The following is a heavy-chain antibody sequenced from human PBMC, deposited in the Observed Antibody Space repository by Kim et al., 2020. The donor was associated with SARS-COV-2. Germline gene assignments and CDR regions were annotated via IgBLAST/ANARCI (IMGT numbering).Heavy chain of an antibody. D-gene: IGHD5-12*01. CDR1: GGSFSGYY. V-gene: IGHV4-34*01. Sequence: SETLSLTCAVYGGSFSGYYWSWIRKPPGKGLEWIGEINHSGSTNYNPSLKSRVTISVDTSKNQFSLKLSSVTAADTAVYYCAREAYSGYDRYYYYYGMDVWGQGTTVTVSS. CDR2: INHSGST. J-gene: IGHJ6*02. CDR3: AREAYSGYDRYYYYYGMDV.